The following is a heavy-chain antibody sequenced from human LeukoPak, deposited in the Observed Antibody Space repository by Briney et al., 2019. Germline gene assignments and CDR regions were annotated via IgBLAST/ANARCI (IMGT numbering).Heavy chain of an antibody. D-gene: IGHD3-22*01. J-gene: IGHJ5*02. V-gene: IGHV3-21*04. CDR1: GFTFSSYS. Sequence: GGSLRLSCAASGFTFSSYSMNWVRQAPGKGLEWVSSISSSSSYIYYADSVKGRFTISRDNAKNSLYLQMNSLRAEDTAVYYCAKDTEDSSGHNWFDPWGQGTLVTVSS. CDR3: AKDTEDSSGHNWFDP. CDR2: ISSSSSYI.